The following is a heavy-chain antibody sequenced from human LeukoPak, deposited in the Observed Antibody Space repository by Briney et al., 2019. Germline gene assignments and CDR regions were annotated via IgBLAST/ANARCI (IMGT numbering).Heavy chain of an antibody. CDR3: ARGFDYYDSSGYYSH. CDR2: ISSSSSYI. J-gene: IGHJ4*02. Sequence: GGSLRLSCAASGFTFSSYSMNWVRQAPGKGLEWVSSISSSSSYIYYADSVKGRLTISRDNAKNSLYLQMNSLRAEDTAVYYCARGFDYYDSSGYYSHWGQGTLVTVSS. V-gene: IGHV3-21*01. D-gene: IGHD3-22*01. CDR1: GFTFSSYS.